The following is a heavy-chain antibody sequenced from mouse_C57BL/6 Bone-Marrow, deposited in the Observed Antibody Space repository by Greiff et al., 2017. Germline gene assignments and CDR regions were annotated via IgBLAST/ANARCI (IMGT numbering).Heavy chain of an antibody. CDR1: GYTFTSYW. CDR2: IDPSDSYT. D-gene: IGHD1-1*02. V-gene: IGHV1-59*01. CDR3: ARNYLYAMDY. J-gene: IGHJ4*01. Sequence: VQLQQPGAELVRPGTSVKLSCKASGYTFTSYWMHRVKQRPGQGLEWIGVIDPSDSYTNYNQKFKGKATLTVDTSSSTAYMQLSSLTSEDSAVYYCARNYLYAMDYWGQGTSVTVSS.